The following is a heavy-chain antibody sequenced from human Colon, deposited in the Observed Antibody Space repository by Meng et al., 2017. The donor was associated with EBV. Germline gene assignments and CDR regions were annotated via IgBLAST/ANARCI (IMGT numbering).Heavy chain of an antibody. D-gene: IGHD5-24*01. J-gene: IGHJ4*02. CDR1: GFSFSSYA. CDR3: VRDGYNDIPFDY. CDR2: INGAGVST. V-gene: IGHV3-23*01. Sequence: EVQLLEAVGGWVQPGGSLRLFCAASGFSFSSYAMSWVRQAPGKGLEWVSAINGAGVSTYYADSVKGRFTISRDNSKNTLYLQMNTLRAEDTAVYYCVRDGYNDIPFDYWGQGTLVTVSS.